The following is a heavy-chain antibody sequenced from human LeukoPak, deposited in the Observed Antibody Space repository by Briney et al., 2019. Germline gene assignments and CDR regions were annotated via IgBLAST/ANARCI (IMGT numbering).Heavy chain of an antibody. CDR1: GYTFTSYG. Sequence: ASVTVSCTASGYTFTSYGISWVRQAPGQGLEWMGWISAYNGDTNYAQKLQGRVTMTTDTSTSTAYMELRSLRSDDTAVYYCARNRPGTHRDFDYWGQGTLVTVSS. J-gene: IGHJ4*02. CDR3: ARNRPGTHRDFDY. CDR2: ISAYNGDT. D-gene: IGHD1-7*01. V-gene: IGHV1-18*01.